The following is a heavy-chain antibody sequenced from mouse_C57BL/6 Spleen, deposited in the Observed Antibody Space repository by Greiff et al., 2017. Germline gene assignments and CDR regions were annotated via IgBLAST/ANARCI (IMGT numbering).Heavy chain of an antibody. Sequence: VKLQQPGTELVKPGASVKLSCKASGYTFTSYWMHWVKQRPGQGLEWIGNINPSNGGTNYNEKFKSKATLTVDKSSSTAYMQLSSLTSEDSAVYYCARSGYGSRYAMDYWGQGTSVTVSS. CDR3: ARSGYGSRYAMDY. J-gene: IGHJ4*01. CDR2: INPSNGGT. D-gene: IGHD1-1*01. V-gene: IGHV1-53*01. CDR1: GYTFTSYW.